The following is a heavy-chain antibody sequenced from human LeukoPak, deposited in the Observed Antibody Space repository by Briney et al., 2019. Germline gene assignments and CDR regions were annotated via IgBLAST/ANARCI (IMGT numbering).Heavy chain of an antibody. CDR3: AKVMGLFKVDDAFDI. J-gene: IGHJ3*02. Sequence: PGGSLRLSCAASGFTFSNYAITWVRQAPGKGLEWVSAISGSGGSTYYADSVKGRFTISRDNSKNTLYLQMNSLRAEDTAVYYCAKVMGLFKVDDAFDIWGQGTMVTVSS. D-gene: IGHD3-22*01. CDR2: ISGSGGST. V-gene: IGHV3-23*01. CDR1: GFTFSNYA.